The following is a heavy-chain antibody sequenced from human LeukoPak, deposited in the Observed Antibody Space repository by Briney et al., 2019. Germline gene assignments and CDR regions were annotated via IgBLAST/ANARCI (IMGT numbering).Heavy chain of an antibody. D-gene: IGHD6-19*01. V-gene: IGHV4-34*01. CDR3: AREQWLNDAFDI. CDR2: INHSGST. Sequence: GSLRLSCAASRITFSTCCMTRVRQPPGKGLEWIGEINHSGSTNYNPSLKSRVTISVDTSKNQFSLKLSSVTAADTAVYYCAREQWLNDAFDIWGQGTMVTVSS. J-gene: IGHJ3*02. CDR1: RITFSTCC.